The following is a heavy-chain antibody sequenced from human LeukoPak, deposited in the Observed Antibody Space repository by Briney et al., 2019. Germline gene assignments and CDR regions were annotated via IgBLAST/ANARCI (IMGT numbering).Heavy chain of an antibody. D-gene: IGHD1-7*01. V-gene: IGHV1-8*01. J-gene: IGHJ4*02. CDR1: GYTFTSYE. Sequence: ASVKVSCKASGYTFTSYEINWVRQATGQGLEWMGWMNPNIGNAGYAQKFQGRVTTTRDTSINTAYMELSSLRSEDTAVYYCARGPKWDYVVPLDYWGQGTLVTVSS. CDR3: ARGPKWDYVVPLDY. CDR2: MNPNIGNA.